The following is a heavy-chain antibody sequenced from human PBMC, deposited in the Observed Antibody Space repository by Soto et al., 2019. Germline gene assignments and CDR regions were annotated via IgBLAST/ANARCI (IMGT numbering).Heavy chain of an antibody. V-gene: IGHV4-59*12. J-gene: IGHJ4*02. CDR2: MYHSGST. CDR1: GGSISSYD. CDR3: AREPRDGYSHMYFDY. D-gene: IGHD4-4*01. Sequence: PSETLSLTCTVSGGSISSYDWSWMRQPPGKGLEWIGYMYHSGSTNYNPSLKSRVTISVDTSKNQFSLKLSSVTAADTAVYYCAREPRDGYSHMYFDYWGQGTLVTVSS.